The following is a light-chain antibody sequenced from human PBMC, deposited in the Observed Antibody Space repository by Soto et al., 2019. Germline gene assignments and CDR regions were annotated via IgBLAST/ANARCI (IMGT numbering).Light chain of an antibody. CDR2: EVS. V-gene: IGLV2-14*01. CDR1: SSNIGASYD. Sequence: QPVLTQPPSVSGAPGQRVTISCTGSSSNIGASYDVHWYQQHPGKAPKLMIYEVSNRPSGVSNRFSGSKSGNTASLTISGLQAEDEADYYCSSYTSSSTLIFGTGTKLTVL. J-gene: IGLJ1*01. CDR3: SSYTSSSTLI.